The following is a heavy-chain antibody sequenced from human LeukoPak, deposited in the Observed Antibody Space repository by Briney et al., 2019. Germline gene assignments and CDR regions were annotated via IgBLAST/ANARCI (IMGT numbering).Heavy chain of an antibody. CDR3: AKDGVVGATHYYYYYMDV. V-gene: IGHV3-23*01. Sequence: GGSLRLSCAASGFTFSSYGMSWVRQAPGKGLEWVSAISGSGGSTYYADSVKGRFTISRDNSKNTLYLQMNSLRAEDTAVYYCAKDGVVGATHYYYYYMDVWGKGTTVTISS. D-gene: IGHD1-26*01. CDR1: GFTFSSYG. J-gene: IGHJ6*03. CDR2: ISGSGGST.